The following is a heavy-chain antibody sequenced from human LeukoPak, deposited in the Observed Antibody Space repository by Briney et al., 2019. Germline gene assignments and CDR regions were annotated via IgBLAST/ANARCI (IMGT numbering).Heavy chain of an antibody. CDR1: GFTVSTYW. CDR3: ARGSGFGV. Sequence: GGSLRLSCAAFGFTVSTYWMHWVRQVPGKGLVRVSGISSDGATTHYADSVKGRLTISRDNAKNTLYLQMNGLRVEDTAVYYCARGSGFGVWGQGTLVTVSS. J-gene: IGHJ4*02. CDR2: ISSDGATT. V-gene: IGHV3-74*01. D-gene: IGHD3-9*01.